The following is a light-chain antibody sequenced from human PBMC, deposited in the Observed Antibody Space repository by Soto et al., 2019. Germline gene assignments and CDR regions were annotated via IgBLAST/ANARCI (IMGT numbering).Light chain of an antibody. CDR3: QQYNVWPLT. CDR2: VAS. V-gene: IGKV3-15*01. CDR1: QSFSSY. J-gene: IGKJ4*01. Sequence: EIVLTQSPATLSLSPGERATLSCRASQSFSSYLAWYQQKPGQTPKLLIYVASTRATGIPARFSGSGSGTEFTLTISSLQSEDFAVYYCQQYNVWPLTFGGGTKVDIK.